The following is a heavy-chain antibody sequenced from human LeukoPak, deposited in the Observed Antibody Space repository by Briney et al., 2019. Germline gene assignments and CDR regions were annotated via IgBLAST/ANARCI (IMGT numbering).Heavy chain of an antibody. V-gene: IGHV4-59*01. Sequence: SETLSLTCTVSGGSISSYYWSWIRQPPGKGLEWIGYIYYSGSTNYNPSLKSRVTISVDTSKNQFSLKLSSVTAADTAAYYCARLVVVPAAFLFDPWGQGTLVTVSS. J-gene: IGHJ5*02. D-gene: IGHD2-2*01. CDR1: GGSISSYY. CDR3: ARLVVVPAAFLFDP. CDR2: IYYSGST.